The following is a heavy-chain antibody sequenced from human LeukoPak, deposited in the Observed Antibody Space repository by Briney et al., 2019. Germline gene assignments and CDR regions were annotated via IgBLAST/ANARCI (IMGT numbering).Heavy chain of an antibody. J-gene: IGHJ3*02. V-gene: IGHV3-48*03. CDR2: ISGRGSTI. D-gene: IGHD3-16*01. CDR3: ARARLRYAFDI. Sequence: GGSLRLSCAASGFTFSSYEMNWVRQAPGKGLEWASYISGRGSTIYYADSVKGRFTISRDNSKNTLYLQMNSLRAEDTAVYYCARARLRYAFDIWGQGTMVTVSS. CDR1: GFTFSSYE.